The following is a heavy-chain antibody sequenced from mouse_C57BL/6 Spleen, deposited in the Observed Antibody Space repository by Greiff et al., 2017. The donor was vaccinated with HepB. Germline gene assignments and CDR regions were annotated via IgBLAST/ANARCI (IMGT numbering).Heavy chain of an antibody. D-gene: IGHD2-3*01. CDR3: ARRGDGYYLY. V-gene: IGHV1-26*01. CDR2: INPNNGGT. CDR1: GYTFTDYY. Sequence: VQLKQSGPELVKPGASVKISCKASGYTFTDYYMNWVKQSHGKSLEWIGDINPNNGGTSYNQKFKGKATLTVDKSSSTAYMELRSLTSEDSAVYYCARRGDGYYLYWGQGTTLTVSS. J-gene: IGHJ2*01.